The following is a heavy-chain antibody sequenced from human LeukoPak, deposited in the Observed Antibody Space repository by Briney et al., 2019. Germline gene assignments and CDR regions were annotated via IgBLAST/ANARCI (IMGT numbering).Heavy chain of an antibody. V-gene: IGHV1-2*02. CDR3: ARILTGYYDFDY. Sequence: ASVKVSCKASGYTFTGYYMHWVRQAPGQGLEWMGWINPNSGGTNYAQKFQGRVTMTSDTSISTAYMELSRLRSYDTAVYYCARILTGYYDFDYWGQGTLVTVSS. CDR1: GYTFTGYY. D-gene: IGHD3-9*01. J-gene: IGHJ4*02. CDR2: INPNSGGT.